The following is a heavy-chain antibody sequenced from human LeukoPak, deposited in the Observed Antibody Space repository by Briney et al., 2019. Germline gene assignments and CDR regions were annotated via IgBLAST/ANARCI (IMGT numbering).Heavy chain of an antibody. Sequence: SQTLSLTCAISGDSVSSNSVTWNWIRQSPSRGLEWLGRTYYRSTWYNDYAVSVRGRITVNPDTSKNQFSLHLNSVTPEDTAVYYCARKLTQYDCFDPWGQGILVTVSS. D-gene: IGHD1-1*01. J-gene: IGHJ5*02. CDR3: ARKLTQYDCFDP. V-gene: IGHV6-1*01. CDR2: TYYRSTWYN. CDR1: GDSVSSNSVT.